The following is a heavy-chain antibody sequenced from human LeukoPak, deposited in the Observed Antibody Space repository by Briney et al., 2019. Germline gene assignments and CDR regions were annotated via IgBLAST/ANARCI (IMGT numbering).Heavy chain of an antibody. CDR3: ARRYIGYDYLNWFDP. V-gene: IGHV4-39*01. J-gene: IGHJ5*02. CDR2: IYYSGST. CDR1: GGSISSSSYY. Sequence: SETLSLTCTVSGGSISSSSYYWGWIRQPPGKGLEWIGSIYYSGSTYYNPSLKSRVTISVDTSKNQFSLKLSSVTAADTAVYYCARRYIGYDYLNWFDPWGQGTLVTVSS. D-gene: IGHD5-12*01.